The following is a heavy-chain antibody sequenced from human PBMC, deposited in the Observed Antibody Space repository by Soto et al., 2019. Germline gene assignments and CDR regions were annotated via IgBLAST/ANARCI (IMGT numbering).Heavy chain of an antibody. J-gene: IGHJ5*02. Sequence: ASVKVSCKASGGTFSSYAISWVRQAPGQGLEWMGGIIPIFGTANYAQKFQGRVTITADESTSTAYMELSSLRSEDTAVYYCARGCKSGDFWSGDPNWFDPWGQGTLVTVSS. CDR2: IIPIFGTA. CDR3: ARGCKSGDFWSGDPNWFDP. CDR1: GGTFSSYA. V-gene: IGHV1-69*13. D-gene: IGHD3-3*01.